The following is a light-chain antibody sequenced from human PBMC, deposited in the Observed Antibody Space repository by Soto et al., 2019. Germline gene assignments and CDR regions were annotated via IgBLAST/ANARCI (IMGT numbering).Light chain of an antibody. Sequence: IQLTQSPSSLSASVGDRVTITCRASQGIMSFLAWYQQSPGQAPKLLIYDASTLQTGVPARFSGSGSGTEFTLTISSLQPEDFASYYCQQLNSYPLTFGGGTKIEFK. CDR3: QQLNSYPLT. V-gene: IGKV1-9*01. CDR1: QGIMSF. CDR2: DAS. J-gene: IGKJ4*01.